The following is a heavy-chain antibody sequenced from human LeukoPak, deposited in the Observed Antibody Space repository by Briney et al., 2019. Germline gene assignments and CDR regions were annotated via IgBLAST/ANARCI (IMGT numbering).Heavy chain of an antibody. J-gene: IGHJ5*02. CDR3: ARESPVAAVGRSWFDP. D-gene: IGHD6-13*01. Sequence: GGSLRLSCAASGFTFSGYAMSWVRQAPGKGLEWVSTISGGGVTTYYADSVKGRLTISRDNSKNTVYLQMNSLRDDDTAVYFCARESPVAAVGRSWFDPWGQGTLVTVSS. CDR2: ISGGGVTT. V-gene: IGHV3-23*01. CDR1: GFTFSGYA.